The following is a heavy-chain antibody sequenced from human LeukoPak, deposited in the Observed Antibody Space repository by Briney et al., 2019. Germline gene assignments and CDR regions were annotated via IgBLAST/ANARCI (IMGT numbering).Heavy chain of an antibody. Sequence: GGSLRLSCAASGFTFSSYAMSWVRQAPGKGLEWVSAISGSGGSTYYADSVKGRFTISRDNSKNTLYLQMNSLRAEDTAVYYCAKDLGQSYGGKFWGNFDYWGQGTLVTVSS. CDR2: ISGSGGST. CDR3: AKDLGQSYGGKFWGNFDY. J-gene: IGHJ4*02. D-gene: IGHD4-23*01. CDR1: GFTFSSYA. V-gene: IGHV3-23*01.